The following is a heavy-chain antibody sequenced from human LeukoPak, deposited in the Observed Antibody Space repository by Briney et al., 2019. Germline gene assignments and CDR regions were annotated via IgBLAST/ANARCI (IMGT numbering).Heavy chain of an antibody. J-gene: IGHJ4*02. Sequence: GGSVRLSCTASGFTFSDYYMSWIRQAPGKGLEWVSYISSSGSTLYYADSVKGRFTISRDNAKNSLFLQMNSLRAEDTAVYYCARYNSSGYFPDYWGQGTLVTVSS. D-gene: IGHD3-22*01. CDR2: ISSSGSTL. CDR3: ARYNSSGYFPDY. CDR1: GFTFSDYY. V-gene: IGHV3-11*01.